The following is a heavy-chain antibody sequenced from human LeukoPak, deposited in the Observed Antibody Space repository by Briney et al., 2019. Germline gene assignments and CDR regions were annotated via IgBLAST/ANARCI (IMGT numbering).Heavy chain of an antibody. J-gene: IGHJ4*02. CDR2: ISSSSSYI. Sequence: GGSLRLSCAASGFTFSSYSMNWVRQAPGKGLEWVSSISSSSSYIYYADSVKGRFTISRDNAKNSLYLQMSSLRAEDTAVYYCARAGVGATEVYFDYWGQGTLVTVSS. V-gene: IGHV3-21*01. D-gene: IGHD1-26*01. CDR1: GFTFSSYS. CDR3: ARAGVGATEVYFDY.